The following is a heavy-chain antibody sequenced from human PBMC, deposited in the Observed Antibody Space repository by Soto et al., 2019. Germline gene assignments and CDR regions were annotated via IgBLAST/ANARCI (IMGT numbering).Heavy chain of an antibody. CDR1: GASISATSSYVW. CDR2: IYHSGST. Sequence: QVQLQESGPGLVKPSGTLSLTCTVSGASISATSSYVWWSWVRQPPGKGLEWIGEIYHSGSTNYNPSLKGRVTMSVDKSKNQFSLRLSSVTAADTAVYYCAKMVGATLVDYWGQGTLVTVSS. J-gene: IGHJ4*02. V-gene: IGHV4-4*02. D-gene: IGHD1-26*01. CDR3: AKMVGATLVDY.